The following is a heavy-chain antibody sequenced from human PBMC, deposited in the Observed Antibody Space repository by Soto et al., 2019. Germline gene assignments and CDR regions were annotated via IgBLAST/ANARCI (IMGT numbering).Heavy chain of an antibody. CDR2: ISHTGTT. CDR3: ARVTMVIRDSDHFGVDV. Sequence: PSETLPLTCLVSCFPIRSPYSWVWIRQPPGKGLEWIASISHTGTTSSSPSLTSRVSISVDTSKNQVSLKLTSVTAADTAVYFCARVTMVIRDSDHFGVDVWGHGTTVTVYS. V-gene: IGHV4-38-2*02. CDR1: CFPIRSPYS. J-gene: IGHJ6*02. D-gene: IGHD4-17*01.